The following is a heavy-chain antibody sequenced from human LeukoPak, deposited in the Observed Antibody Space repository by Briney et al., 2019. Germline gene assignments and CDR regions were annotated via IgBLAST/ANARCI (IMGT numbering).Heavy chain of an antibody. Sequence: SETLSLTCAVYGGSFSGYYWSWIRQPPGKGLEWIGEINHSGSTNYNPSLKSRVTISVDTSKNQFSLKLSSVTTADTAVYYCARTYYYDSSGYYINLGYYYYYYMDVWGKGTTVTISS. J-gene: IGHJ6*03. D-gene: IGHD3-22*01. CDR3: ARTYYYDSSGYYINLGYYYYYYMDV. CDR1: GGSFSGYY. CDR2: INHSGST. V-gene: IGHV4-34*01.